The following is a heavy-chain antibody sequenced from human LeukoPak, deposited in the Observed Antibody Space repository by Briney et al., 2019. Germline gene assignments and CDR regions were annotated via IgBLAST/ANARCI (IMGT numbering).Heavy chain of an antibody. CDR3: ARQRVHQAAYWFDS. Sequence: KTSETLSLTCTVSGGSITITNYYWGWIRQPPGKGLEWVGNIYYDGSTYYNPSLKSRITISVDTSKNQLSLRLSSVTAADTALYYCARQRVHQAAYWFDSWGQGTLVTVSS. V-gene: IGHV4-39*01. D-gene: IGHD6-25*01. CDR2: IYYDGST. J-gene: IGHJ5*01. CDR1: GGSITITNYY.